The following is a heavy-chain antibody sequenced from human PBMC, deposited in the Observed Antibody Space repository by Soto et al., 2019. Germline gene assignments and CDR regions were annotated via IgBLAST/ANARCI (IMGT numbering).Heavy chain of an antibody. CDR2: ISGSGGST. CDR1: GFTFSSYA. CDR3: AKAAKYYDFWSGYYTEFDY. Sequence: GSLRLSCAASGFTFSSYAMSWVRQAPGKGLEWVSAISGSGGSTYYADSVKGRFTISRDNSKNTLYLQMNSLRAEDTAVYYCAKAAKYYDFWSGYYTEFDYWGQGTLVTVSS. D-gene: IGHD3-3*01. V-gene: IGHV3-23*01. J-gene: IGHJ4*02.